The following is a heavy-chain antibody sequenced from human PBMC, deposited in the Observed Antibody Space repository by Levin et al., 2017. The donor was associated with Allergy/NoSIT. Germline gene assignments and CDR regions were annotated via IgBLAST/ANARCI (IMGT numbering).Heavy chain of an antibody. CDR1: GYTFTSYY. J-gene: IGHJ4*02. V-gene: IGHV1-46*01. Sequence: VASVKVSCKASGYTFTSYYMHWVRQAPGQGLEWMGIINPSGGSTSYAQKFQGRVTMTRDTSTSTVYMELSSLRSEDTAVYYCARGYDFWSGYYQGFDYWGQGTLVTVSS. CDR2: INPSGGST. D-gene: IGHD3-3*01. CDR3: ARGYDFWSGYYQGFDY.